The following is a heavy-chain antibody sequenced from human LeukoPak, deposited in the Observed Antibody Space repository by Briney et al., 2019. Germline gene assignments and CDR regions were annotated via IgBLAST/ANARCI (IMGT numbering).Heavy chain of an antibody. CDR2: IWYDGSNK. J-gene: IGHJ4*02. D-gene: IGHD3-22*01. Sequence: GGSLRLSCAASGFTFSSYGMHWVRQAPGKGLEWVAVIWYDGSNKHYADSVKGRFTISRDNSKNTLYLQMNSLRAEDTAVYYCAGSRDSSGRTNFDYWGQGTLVTVSS. V-gene: IGHV3-33*01. CDR1: GFTFSSYG. CDR3: AGSRDSSGRTNFDY.